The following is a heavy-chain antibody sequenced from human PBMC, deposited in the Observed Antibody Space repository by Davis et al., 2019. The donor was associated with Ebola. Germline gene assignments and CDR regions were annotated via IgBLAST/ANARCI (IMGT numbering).Heavy chain of an antibody. D-gene: IGHD1-26*01. Sequence: GGSLRLSCAASGFMFSSYVMSWVRQAPGKGLEWVSTLGTSGDTYYADSVKGRFTISRDNSKNTLYLQMNGLRVDDTAIYYCAKDTSNIWFDIWGQGTMVTVSS. CDR1: GFMFSSYV. CDR3: AKDTSNIWFDI. V-gene: IGHV3-23*01. J-gene: IGHJ3*02. CDR2: LGTSGDT.